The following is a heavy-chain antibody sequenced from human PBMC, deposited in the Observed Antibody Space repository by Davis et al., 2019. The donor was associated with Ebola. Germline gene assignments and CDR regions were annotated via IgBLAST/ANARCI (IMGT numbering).Heavy chain of an antibody. J-gene: IGHJ6*02. V-gene: IGHV1-8*01. CDR1: GYSFTNYD. D-gene: IGHD6-25*01. CDR2: MNPNSAKT. CDR3: ARGRTAIGADV. Sequence: AASVKVSCKASGYSFTNYDIQWVRQASGQGLEWLGWMNPNSAKTGYAQKFQGRVTMTSNTSTGTAYMELSRLKSDDTAVYYCARGRTAIGADVWGQGTTVTVS.